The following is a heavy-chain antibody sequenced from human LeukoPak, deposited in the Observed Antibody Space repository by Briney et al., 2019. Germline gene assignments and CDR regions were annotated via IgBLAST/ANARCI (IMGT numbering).Heavy chain of an antibody. D-gene: IGHD4-23*01. V-gene: IGHV4-59*01. CDR2: IYFGGTT. CDR1: GGSIKNYY. CDR3: ARHRSDTGGKKGVNWFDP. J-gene: IGHJ5*02. Sequence: SETLSLTCSVSGGSIKNYYWSWIRQPPGKGLEWLGNIYFGGTTDYNSSFKSRLPISVDTFKNQPSLNLHSVTAADTATYYCARHRSDTGGKKGVNWFDPWGQGTLVTVSS.